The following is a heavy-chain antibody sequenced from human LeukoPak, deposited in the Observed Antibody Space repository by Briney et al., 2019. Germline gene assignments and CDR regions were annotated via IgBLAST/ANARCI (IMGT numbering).Heavy chain of an antibody. CDR3: AKGGLRYGYWFDH. CDR2: ISSTGNSI. D-gene: IGHD3-9*01. CDR1: GFTFSDYY. J-gene: IGHJ5*02. Sequence: GGSLRLSCAASGFTFSDYYMSWIRQAPGKGLEWVSYISSTGNSIFYADSVKGRFTISSDNAKNSLSLQLNSLRAEDTAVYYCAKGGLRYGYWFDHWGQGTLVTVSS. V-gene: IGHV3-11*01.